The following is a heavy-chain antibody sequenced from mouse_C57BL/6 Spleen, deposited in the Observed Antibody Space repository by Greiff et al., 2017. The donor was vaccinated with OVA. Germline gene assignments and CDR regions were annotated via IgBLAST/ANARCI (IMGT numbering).Heavy chain of an antibody. Sequence: VHVKQSGPELVKPGASVKISCKASGYSFTDYNMNWVKQSNGKSLEWIGVINPNYGTTSYNQKFKGKATLTVDQSSSTAYMQFNSLTSEDSAVYYCARCGDYDNYYAMDYWGQGTSVTVSS. CDR3: ARCGDYDNYYAMDY. CDR1: GYSFTDYN. V-gene: IGHV1-39*01. J-gene: IGHJ4*01. D-gene: IGHD2-4*01. CDR2: INPNYGTT.